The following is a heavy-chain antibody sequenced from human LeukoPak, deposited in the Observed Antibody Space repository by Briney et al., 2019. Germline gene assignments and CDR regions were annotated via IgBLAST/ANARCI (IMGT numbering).Heavy chain of an antibody. CDR1: GFTFSNYA. V-gene: IGHV3-23*01. CDR3: ARVPYGSGRS. CDR2: ISGSGGST. D-gene: IGHD3-10*01. J-gene: IGHJ4*02. Sequence: GGSLRLSCAASGFTFSNYAMSWVRQAPGKGLEWVSGISGSGGSTYYADSVKGRFTISRDNAKNSLYLQMNSLRAEDTAVYYCARVPYGSGRSWGQGTLVTVSS.